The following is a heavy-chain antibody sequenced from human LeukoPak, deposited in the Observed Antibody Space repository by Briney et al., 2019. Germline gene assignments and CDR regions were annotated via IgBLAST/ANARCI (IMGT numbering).Heavy chain of an antibody. CDR3: ASWAGSRDAQNFLGPFDY. CDR1: GFTFSRNS. V-gene: IGHV3-48*01. Sequence: GGSLRLSCAGSGFTFSRNSINWVRQAPGKGLEWVSFISSSSGTIYYADSVKGRFTISRDNAKNSLYLQMTSLRAEDTAVYYCASWAGSRDAQNFLGPFDYWGQGSLVTVCS. CDR2: ISSSSGTI. D-gene: IGHD5-24*01. J-gene: IGHJ4*02.